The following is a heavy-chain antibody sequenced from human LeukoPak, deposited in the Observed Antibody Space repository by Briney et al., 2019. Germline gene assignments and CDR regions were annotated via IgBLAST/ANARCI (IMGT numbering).Heavy chain of an antibody. V-gene: IGHV1-3*03. CDR3: AREGRYCSGGSCYLFDY. CDR1: GYTFTSYA. Sequence: GASVKVSCKASGYTFTSYAMHWVRQAPGRRLEWIGWINAGNGNTKYSQEFQGRVTITRDTSASTAYMELSSLRSEDMAVYYCAREGRYCSGGSCYLFDYWGQGTLVTVSS. CDR2: INAGNGNT. J-gene: IGHJ4*02. D-gene: IGHD2-15*01.